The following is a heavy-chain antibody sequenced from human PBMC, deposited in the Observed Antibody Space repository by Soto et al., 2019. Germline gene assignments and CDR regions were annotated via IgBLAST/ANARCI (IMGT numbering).Heavy chain of an antibody. CDR2: IYHSGST. J-gene: IGHJ4*02. D-gene: IGHD3-10*01. CDR1: GYSISSGYY. CDR3: ETPDLMGLDFDY. V-gene: IGHV4-38-2*01. Sequence: PSETLSLTCAVSGYSISSGYYWGWIRQPPGKGLEWIGSIYHSGSTYYNPSLKSRVTISVDTSKNQFSLKLSSVTAADTAVYYCETPDLMGLDFDYWGQGTLVTVSS.